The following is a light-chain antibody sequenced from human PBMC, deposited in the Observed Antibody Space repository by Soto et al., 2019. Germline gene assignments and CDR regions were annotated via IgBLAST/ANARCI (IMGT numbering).Light chain of an antibody. CDR1: QRVSSSY. CDR2: GVS. Sequence: EIVLTPSPGTLSLSPGERANLSCRSSQRVSSSYLAWYQQKPGQAPRLLIYGVSTGATGIPDRFSGSGSGTDFTLTISILEPEDFAVYFCQVYGSSSKTFGQGTKVDI. CDR3: QVYGSSSKT. V-gene: IGKV3-20*01. J-gene: IGKJ1*01.